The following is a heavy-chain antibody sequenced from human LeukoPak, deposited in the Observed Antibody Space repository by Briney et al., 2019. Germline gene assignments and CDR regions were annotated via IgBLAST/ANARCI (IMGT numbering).Heavy chain of an antibody. CDR2: IYYSGST. V-gene: IGHV4-59*01. CDR1: GGSISSYY. CDR3: AREAQLLKSGMDV. D-gene: IGHD2-2*01. J-gene: IGHJ6*02. Sequence: SETLSLTCTVSGGSISSYYWSWIRQPPGKGLEWIGYIYYSGSTNYNPSLKSRVTISVDTSKNQFPLKLSSVTAADTAVYYCAREAQLLKSGMDVWGQGTTVTVSS.